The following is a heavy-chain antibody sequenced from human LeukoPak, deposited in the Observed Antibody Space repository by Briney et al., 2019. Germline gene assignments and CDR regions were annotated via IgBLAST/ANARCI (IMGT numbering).Heavy chain of an antibody. CDR1: GFTFSTFW. Sequence: TGGSLRLSCAASGFTFSTFWMTWVRQAPGRGLEWVANIKEDGSEKYYVDSLKGRFTISRDNAKNSLYLQMNSLRAEDTAVYYCARAMSSGWFPPFDYWGQGTLVTVSS. D-gene: IGHD6-19*01. CDR2: IKEDGSEK. CDR3: ARAMSSGWFPPFDY. V-gene: IGHV3-7*02. J-gene: IGHJ4*02.